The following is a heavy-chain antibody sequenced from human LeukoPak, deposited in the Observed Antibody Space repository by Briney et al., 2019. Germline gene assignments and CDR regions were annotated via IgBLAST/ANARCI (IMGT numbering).Heavy chain of an antibody. J-gene: IGHJ3*02. Sequence: ASVKVSCKASGYTFTGYYMHWVRQAPGQGLEWMGWINPNSGGTNYAQKFQGRVTMTRDTFISTAYMELSRLRSDDTAVYYCARDVVGASWPTTYAFDIWGQGTMVTVSS. V-gene: IGHV1-2*02. D-gene: IGHD1-26*01. CDR3: ARDVVGASWPTTYAFDI. CDR1: GYTFTGYY. CDR2: INPNSGGT.